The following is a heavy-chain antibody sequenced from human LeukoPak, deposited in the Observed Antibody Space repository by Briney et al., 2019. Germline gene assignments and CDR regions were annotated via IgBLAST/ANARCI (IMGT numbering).Heavy chain of an antibody. CDR3: AKNPGIAAAASRTFDY. Sequence: GGSLRLSCAASGFTFSSYAMSWVRQAPGKGLEWVSAISGSGGSTYYADSVKGRFTISRDNSKSTLYLQMNNLRAEDTAVYYCAKNPGIAAAASRTFDYWGQGTLATVSS. D-gene: IGHD6-13*01. V-gene: IGHV3-23*01. CDR1: GFTFSSYA. J-gene: IGHJ4*02. CDR2: ISGSGGST.